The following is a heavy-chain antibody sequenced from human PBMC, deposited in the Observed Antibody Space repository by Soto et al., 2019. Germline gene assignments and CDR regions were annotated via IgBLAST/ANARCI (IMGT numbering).Heavy chain of an antibody. CDR1: GYTFTSYG. CDR2: ISAYNGNT. CDR3: ARDPMYYDSLNGHISDDYFDY. J-gene: IGHJ4*02. D-gene: IGHD3-9*01. V-gene: IGHV1-18*01. Sequence: QVQLVQSGAEVKKPGASVKVSCKASGYTFTSYGISWVRQAPGQGLEWMGWISAYNGNTNCAQKLQDRVTMTTDTSTSTAYMELRRLRSDDTAVYYCARDPMYYDSLNGHISDDYFDYWGQGTLVTVAS.